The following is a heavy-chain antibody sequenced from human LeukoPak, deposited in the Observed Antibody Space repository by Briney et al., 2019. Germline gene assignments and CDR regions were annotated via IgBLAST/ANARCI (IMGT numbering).Heavy chain of an antibody. CDR1: GGSISSSSYY. J-gene: IGHJ4*02. V-gene: IGHV4-39*01. D-gene: IGHD5-12*01. CDR2: IYYGGST. Sequence: SETLSLTCTVSGGSISSSSYYWGWISQPPGKGLEWIGSIYYGGSTYYNPSLKSRVTISVDTSKNQFSLKLSSVTAADTAVYYCARLHSGYDSSNYFDYWGQGTLVTVSS. CDR3: ARLHSGYDSSNYFDY.